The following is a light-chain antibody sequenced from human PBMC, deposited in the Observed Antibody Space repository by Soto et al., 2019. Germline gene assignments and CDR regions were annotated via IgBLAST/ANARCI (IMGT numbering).Light chain of an antibody. CDR1: QSVSGD. CDR2: DAS. V-gene: IGKV3-11*01. J-gene: IGKJ2*02. CDR3: QQRAKWPST. Sequence: IVRTPSPVTLSVSPGARATLPCRSRQSVSGDLAWYQQNPGQAPRLLIYDASNRAAGIPARFSGSGYGTDFTLTITSIEPEDFAVYYCQQRAKWPSTFGPGTKVDIK.